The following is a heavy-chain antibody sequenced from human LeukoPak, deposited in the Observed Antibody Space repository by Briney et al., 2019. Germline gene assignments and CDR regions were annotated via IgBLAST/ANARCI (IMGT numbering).Heavy chain of an antibody. Sequence: GESLKISCKGSGYSFTSYWIGWVRQMPGKGLEWMGIIYPGDSDTRYSPSFQGQVTISADKSISTAYLQWSSLKASDTAMYYCASSHKIAVAAFDYWGQGTLVTVSS. J-gene: IGHJ4*02. CDR1: GYSFTSYW. D-gene: IGHD6-19*01. CDR2: IYPGDSDT. CDR3: ASSHKIAVAAFDY. V-gene: IGHV5-51*01.